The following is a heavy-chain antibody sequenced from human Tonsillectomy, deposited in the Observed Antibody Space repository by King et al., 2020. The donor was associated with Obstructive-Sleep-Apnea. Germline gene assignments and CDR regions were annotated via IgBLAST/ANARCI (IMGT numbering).Heavy chain of an antibody. D-gene: IGHD3-3*01. Sequence: VQLQQWGAGLLKPSETLSLTCAVYGGSFSGYYWSWIRQPPGKGLDWIGEINHSGSTNYIPSLKSRVTISVDTSKNQFSLKLSSLTAADTAVYYCASGGEERFLEDWGQGTLVTVSS. J-gene: IGHJ4*02. V-gene: IGHV4-34*01. CDR3: ASGGEERFLED. CDR2: INHSGST. CDR1: GGSFSGYY.